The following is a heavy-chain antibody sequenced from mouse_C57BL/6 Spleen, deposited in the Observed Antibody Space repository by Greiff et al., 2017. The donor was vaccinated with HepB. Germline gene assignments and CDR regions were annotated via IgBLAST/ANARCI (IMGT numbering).Heavy chain of an antibody. Sequence: VQLKESGGGLVKPGGSLKLSCAASGFTFSSYAMSWVRQTPEKRLEWVATISDGGSYTYYPDNVKGRFTISRDNAKNNLYLQMSHLKSEDTAMYYCARESYYAMDYWGQGTSVTVSS. CDR1: GFTFSSYA. CDR3: ARESYYAMDY. CDR2: ISDGGSYT. V-gene: IGHV5-4*01. J-gene: IGHJ4*01.